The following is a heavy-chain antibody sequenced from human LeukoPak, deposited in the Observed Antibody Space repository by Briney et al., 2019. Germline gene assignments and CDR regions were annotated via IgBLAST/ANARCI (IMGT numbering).Heavy chain of an antibody. J-gene: IGHJ4*02. CDR2: ISAYNGNT. D-gene: IGHD5-24*01. CDR3: ARGPIGWLEEMAYGGWGDY. V-gene: IGHV1-18*01. CDR1: GGTFSSYA. Sequence: ASVKVSCKASGGTFSSYAISWVRQAPGQGLEGMGWISAYNGNTNYAQKLQGRVTMTTDTSTSTAYMELRSLRSDDTAVYYCARGPIGWLEEMAYGGWGDYWGQGTLVTVSS.